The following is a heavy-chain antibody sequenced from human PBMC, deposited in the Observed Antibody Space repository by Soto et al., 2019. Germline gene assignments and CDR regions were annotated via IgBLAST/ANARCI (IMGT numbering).Heavy chain of an antibody. D-gene: IGHD2-21*01. CDR3: VRTWDGVDW. J-gene: IGHJ3*01. CDR1: GFTFSTYW. V-gene: IGHV3-74*01. CDR2: INGDGSYT. Sequence: EVQLVESGGGLVQPGGSLRLSCAASGFTFSTYWMHWVRQAPEKGLLWVSHINGDGSYTDFAESVKGRFTITRDNAKNTVYLQMQSLGVEDTAVDFCVRTWDGVDWWGTGTMVTVSS.